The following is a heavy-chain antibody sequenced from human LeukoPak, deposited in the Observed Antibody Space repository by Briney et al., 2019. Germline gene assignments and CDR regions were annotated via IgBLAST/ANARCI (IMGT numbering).Heavy chain of an antibody. V-gene: IGHV1-69*05. D-gene: IGHD1-14*01. CDR2: IIPIFGTA. CDR1: GGTFSSYA. Sequence: GASVKVPCKASGGTFSSYAISWVRQAPGQGLEWMGGIIPIFGTANYAQKFQGRVTITTDESTSTAYMELSSLRSEDTAVYYCASNRGDDFDYWGQGTLVTVSS. J-gene: IGHJ4*02. CDR3: ASNRGDDFDY.